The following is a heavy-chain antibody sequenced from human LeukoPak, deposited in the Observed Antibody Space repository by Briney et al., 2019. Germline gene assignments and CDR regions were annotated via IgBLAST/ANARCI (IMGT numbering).Heavy chain of an antibody. V-gene: IGHV1-2*02. J-gene: IGHJ6*02. CDR1: GYTFTVYY. CDR3: ARTWIPYGMDV. D-gene: IGHD5-12*01. CDR2: INPNSGGT. Sequence: GASVNVSCKASGYTFTVYYMHWVRQAPGQGLEWMGWINPNSGGTNYAQKFQGRVTMTRDTSISTVYMELSRLRSDDTAVYYCARTWIPYGMDVWGQGTTVTVSS.